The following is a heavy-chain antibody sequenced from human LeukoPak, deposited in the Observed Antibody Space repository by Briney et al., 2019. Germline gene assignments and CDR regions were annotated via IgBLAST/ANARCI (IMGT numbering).Heavy chain of an antibody. D-gene: IGHD3-22*01. Sequence: GGSLRLSCAASGFTFDDYAMHWVRQAPGKGLEWVSGISWNSGSIGYADSVKGRFTISRDNAKNSLYLQMNSLRAEDTASYYCAKSKFYYDSSGYWEGFDYWGQGTLVTVSS. J-gene: IGHJ4*02. CDR3: AKSKFYYDSSGYWEGFDY. CDR1: GFTFDDYA. V-gene: IGHV3-9*01. CDR2: ISWNSGSI.